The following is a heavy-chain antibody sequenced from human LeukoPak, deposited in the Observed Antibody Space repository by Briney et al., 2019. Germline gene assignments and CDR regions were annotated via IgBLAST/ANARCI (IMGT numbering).Heavy chain of an antibody. J-gene: IGHJ4*02. CDR2: IKEDGSEK. CDR1: GFTFSYFW. CDR3: ARGAYYYED. V-gene: IGHV3-7*01. Sequence: GGSLRLSCAASGFTFSYFWMNWVRQAPGKGLEWVANIKEDGSEKYYVDSVKGRFTISRDNAKNSLYLQMNSLRAEDTAVYYCARGAYYYEDWGQGTLVTVSS. D-gene: IGHD3-22*01.